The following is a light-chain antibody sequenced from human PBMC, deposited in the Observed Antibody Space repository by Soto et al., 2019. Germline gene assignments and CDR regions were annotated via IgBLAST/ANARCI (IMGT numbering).Light chain of an antibody. V-gene: IGKV1-39*01. J-gene: IGKJ5*01. CDR2: AAS. Sequence: DIQMTQSPSSLSASVGDRVTITCRASQSISSSLNWYQQKSGKAPKLLIYAASTLQSGVPSRFSGSGSGTDFTLTISSLQPEDVATYYGQQSYRTPITFGQGTRLEIK. CDR1: QSISSS. CDR3: QQSYRTPIT.